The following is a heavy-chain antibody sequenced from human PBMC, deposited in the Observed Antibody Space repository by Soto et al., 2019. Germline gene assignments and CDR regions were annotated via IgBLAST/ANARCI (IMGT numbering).Heavy chain of an antibody. CDR1: GGSVSSADHR. CDR3: ARDVGTRPGDYENWLDP. D-gene: IGHD4-17*01. V-gene: IGHV4-61*08. Sequence: SETLSLTCTVPGGSVSSADHRWSWIRQPPGKGLEWIAYIYYSGSTKYNPSLKSRVSISVDTSKNQFSLKLNSVTAADTAIYYCARDVGTRPGDYENWLDPWGHGTLVTVSS. J-gene: IGHJ5*02. CDR2: IYYSGST.